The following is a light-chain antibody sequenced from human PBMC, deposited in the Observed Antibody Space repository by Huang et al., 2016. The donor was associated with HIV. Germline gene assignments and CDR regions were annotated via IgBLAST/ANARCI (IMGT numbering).Light chain of an antibody. Sequence: DIQMTQSPSSLSASVGDRVTITCQASQDISNYLNWYQKKPGKAPKLLIYDSSNLETGVPSRFSGSGSGTDFTFTISSLQPEDIATYYCQQYDNRLTFGPGTKVDIK. CDR3: QQYDNRLT. CDR2: DSS. V-gene: IGKV1-33*01. J-gene: IGKJ3*01. CDR1: QDISNY.